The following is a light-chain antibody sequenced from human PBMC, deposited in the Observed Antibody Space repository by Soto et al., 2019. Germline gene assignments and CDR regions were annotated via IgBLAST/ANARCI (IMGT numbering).Light chain of an antibody. CDR3: QKSYSTPQIN. J-gene: IGKJ5*01. CDR1: QATRSY. Sequence: DIRLTQSPSCLSASLGYRFTITCRASQATRSYLAWYQQKPGKAPKLLIYAASSLQSGVPSRFSGSGSGTDFTLTIRSLKPEDFATYYCQKSYSTPQINFGNGARRELK. CDR2: AAS. V-gene: IGKV1-39*01.